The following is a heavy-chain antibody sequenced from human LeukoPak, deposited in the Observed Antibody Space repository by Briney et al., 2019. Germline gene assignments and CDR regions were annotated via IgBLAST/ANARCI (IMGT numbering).Heavy chain of an antibody. CDR2: INPNSGGT. CDR1: GYTFTGYY. CDR3: AILRFQRNYYYYYYMDV. J-gene: IGHJ6*03. D-gene: IGHD4-17*01. V-gene: IGHV1-2*02. Sequence: GASVAVSCKASGYTFTGYYMHWVRQAPGQGLEWMGWINPNSGGTNYAQKFQGRVTMTRDTSISTAYMELSRLRSDDTAVYYCAILRFQRNYYYYYYMDVWGKGTTVTISS.